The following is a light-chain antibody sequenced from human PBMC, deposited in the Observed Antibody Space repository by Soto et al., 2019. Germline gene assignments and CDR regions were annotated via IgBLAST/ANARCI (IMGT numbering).Light chain of an antibody. J-gene: IGKJ4*01. CDR2: AAS. CDR1: QSISRY. Sequence: IHPTQSPSSVFSYVGARFTISCRASQSISRYLNWYQQRPGKAPQFLIYAASTLQRGVPSRFRGSGFGTEFTLTISSLQPEDFATYYCQQSHSTPLTFGEGTKVDI. V-gene: IGKV1-39*01. CDR3: QQSHSTPLT.